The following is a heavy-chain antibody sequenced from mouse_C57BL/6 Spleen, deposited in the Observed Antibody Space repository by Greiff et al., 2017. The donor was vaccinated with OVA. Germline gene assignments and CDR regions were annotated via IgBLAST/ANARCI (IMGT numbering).Heavy chain of an antibody. CDR3: ARGQLRGNYFDY. D-gene: IGHD3-2*02. Sequence: QVQLQQPGAELVMPGASVKLSCKASGYTFTSYWMHWVKQRPGQGLEWIGEIDPSDSYTNYNQKFKGKSTLTVDKSSSTAYMQLSSLTSEDSAVYYCARGQLRGNYFDYWGQGTTLTVSS. CDR2: IDPSDSYT. CDR1: GYTFTSYW. J-gene: IGHJ2*01. V-gene: IGHV1-69*01.